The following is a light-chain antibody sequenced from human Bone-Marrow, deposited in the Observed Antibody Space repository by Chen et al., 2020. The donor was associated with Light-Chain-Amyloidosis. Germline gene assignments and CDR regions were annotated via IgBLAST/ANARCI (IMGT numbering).Light chain of an antibody. V-gene: IGKV3-20*01. J-gene: IGKJ4*01. Sequence: EIVLTQSPGTLSLSPGEGANLSCRASQPLISNYLTWYQQKFGQAPRLLIYGSSSRATDIPDRFTCSGSGTDFTLTINRLEPDDFAMYYCQQYGNSPLTFGGGTKVEIK. CDR2: GSS. CDR3: QQYGNSPLT. CDR1: QPLISNY.